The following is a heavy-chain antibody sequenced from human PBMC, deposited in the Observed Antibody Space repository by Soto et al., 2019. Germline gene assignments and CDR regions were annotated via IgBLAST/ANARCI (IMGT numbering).Heavy chain of an antibody. Sequence: QVQLVESGGGVVQPGRSLRLSCAASGFTFSTYGMHWVRQAPGKGLEWVAVISYDGNNKYYADSVKGRFTISRDDSKNTVYLEMNRLRNEDTAVYSCAKDARSCTSGVRLHNWVDPWGQGTLVTVSS. D-gene: IGHD2-8*01. CDR1: GFTFSTYG. CDR2: ISYDGNNK. V-gene: IGHV3-30*18. J-gene: IGHJ5*02. CDR3: AKDARSCTSGVRLHNWVDP.